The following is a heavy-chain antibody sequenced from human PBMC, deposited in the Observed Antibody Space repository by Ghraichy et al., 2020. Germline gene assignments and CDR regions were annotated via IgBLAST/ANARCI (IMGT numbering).Heavy chain of an antibody. CDR2: ISSSSSTI. V-gene: IGHV3-48*02. CDR3: ARDSSSGWYLGDFDY. CDR1: GFTFSSYS. J-gene: IGHJ4*02. D-gene: IGHD6-19*01. Sequence: LTCAASGFTFSSYSMNWVRQAPGKGLEWVSYISSSSSTIYYADSVKGRFTISRDNAKNSLYLQMKSLRDEDTAVYYCARDSSSGWYLGDFDYWGQGTLVTVSS.